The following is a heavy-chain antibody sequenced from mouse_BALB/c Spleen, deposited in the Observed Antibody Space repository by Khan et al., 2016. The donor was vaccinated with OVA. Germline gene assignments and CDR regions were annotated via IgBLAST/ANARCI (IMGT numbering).Heavy chain of an antibody. CDR2: INPRSGYT. CDR3: ARRTTGYAMDY. V-gene: IGHV1-4*01. CDR1: SYTFTSYT. J-gene: IGHJ4*01. Sequence: QVQLKQSGAELARPGASVKMSCKASSYTFTSYTIHWVQQRPGQGLEWIGYINPRSGYTNYNQKFKDKATLTADKSSSTAYMQLSSLTSEDSAVYYCARRTTGYAMDYWGQGTSVTVSS. D-gene: IGHD2-14*01.